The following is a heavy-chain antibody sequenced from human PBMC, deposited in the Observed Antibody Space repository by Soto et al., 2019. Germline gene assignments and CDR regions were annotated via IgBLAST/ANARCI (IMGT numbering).Heavy chain of an antibody. CDR2: MNPNSGNT. CDR3: ARVLRWASYYAFSRAYYNYYYYGMDV. Sequence: ASVKVSWKASGYTFTSYDINWVRQATGQGLEWMGWMNPNSGNTGYAQKFQGRVTMTRNTSISTAYMELSSLRSEDTAVYYCARVLRWASYYAFSRAYYNYYYYGMDVWG. J-gene: IGHJ6*02. D-gene: IGHD3-3*01. CDR1: GYTFTSYD. V-gene: IGHV1-8*01.